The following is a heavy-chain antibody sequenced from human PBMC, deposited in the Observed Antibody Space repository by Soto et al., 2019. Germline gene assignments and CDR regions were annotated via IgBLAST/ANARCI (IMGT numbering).Heavy chain of an antibody. V-gene: IGHV1-69*01. CDR1: GCTFSSYA. Sequence: QVQLVQSGAEVKKPGSSVKVSCKASGCTFSSYAISWGRQAPGQGLDWMGGIIPIFGTANYAQKFQARVTITADESTSTAYMELSSLRSDDTAVYYCARDHPLEYSSFYYGMDVWCQGTTVTVSS. J-gene: IGHJ6*02. D-gene: IGHD6-6*01. CDR2: IIPIFGTA. CDR3: ARDHPLEYSSFYYGMDV.